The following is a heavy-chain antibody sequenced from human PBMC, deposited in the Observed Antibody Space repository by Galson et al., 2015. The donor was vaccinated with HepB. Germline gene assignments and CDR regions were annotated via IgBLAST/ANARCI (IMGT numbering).Heavy chain of an antibody. D-gene: IGHD5-12*01. Sequence: SLRLSCAASGFTFGNYAMHWVRQAPGKGLECVAVISYDGSDKYYADSVKGRFTISRDNSKNSLYLQMNSLTLEDTAVYYCARAPDRYGGYAYFDYWGQGTRVTLSS. V-gene: IGHV3-30-3*01. CDR1: GFTFGNYA. CDR2: ISYDGSDK. CDR3: ARAPDRYGGYAYFDY. J-gene: IGHJ4*02.